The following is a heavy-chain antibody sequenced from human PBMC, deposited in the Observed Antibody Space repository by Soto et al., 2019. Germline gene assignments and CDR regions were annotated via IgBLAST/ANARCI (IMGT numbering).Heavy chain of an antibody. CDR3: AEVGRTRCYWYMDV. CDR1: GFTVSSNY. J-gene: IGHJ6*03. CDR2: NYIGGST. V-gene: IGHV3-66*01. Sequence: PGGSLRLSCEASGFTVSSNYMSWVRQAPGKGLEWVSVNYIGGSTYYADSVKGRFTISRDNSKNTPYVQMNSLRAEDTAVYYCAEVGRTRCYWYMDVWGKGTMLTVSS. D-gene: IGHD3-10*01.